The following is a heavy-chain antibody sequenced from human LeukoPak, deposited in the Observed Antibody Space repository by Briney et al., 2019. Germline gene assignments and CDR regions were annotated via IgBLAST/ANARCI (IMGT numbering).Heavy chain of an antibody. CDR2: INPSGGST. D-gene: IGHD3-22*01. V-gene: IGHV1-46*01. J-gene: IGHJ4*02. Sequence: GASVKVSCKASGYTFTSYYMHWVRQAPGQGLEWMGIINPSGGSTSYAQKFQGRVTMTRDTSTSTVYMELSSLRSEDTAVYYCARDMDTGYYGSSGYFDYWGQGTLVTVSS. CDR3: ARDMDTGYYGSSGYFDY. CDR1: GYTFTSYY.